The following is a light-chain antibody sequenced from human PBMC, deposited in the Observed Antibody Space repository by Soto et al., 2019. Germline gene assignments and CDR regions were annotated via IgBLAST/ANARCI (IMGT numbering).Light chain of an antibody. Sequence: DIQMTQSPSSLSASVGDRVTITCRARQSISSYLNWYQQKPGKVPKLLIYAASTLQSGVPSRFSGSGSGTDFTLTISSLQPEDSAVYYCQQYNNWWTFGQGTKVDIK. J-gene: IGKJ1*01. CDR3: QQYNNWWT. V-gene: IGKV1-27*01. CDR1: QSISSY. CDR2: AAS.